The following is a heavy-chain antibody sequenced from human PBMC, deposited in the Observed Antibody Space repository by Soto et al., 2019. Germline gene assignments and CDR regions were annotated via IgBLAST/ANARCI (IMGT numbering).Heavy chain of an antibody. CDR2: VYFRGDS. J-gene: IGHJ6*03. D-gene: IGHD3-9*01. V-gene: IGHV4-39*01. CDR3: ARHRPAASRYAYYHYMDV. CDR1: GGSVSSAGYF. Sequence: QLQLEESGPGLVKPSETLSLICTVSGGSVSSAGYFWVWIRQPPGKGLEWLGSVYFRGDSYYNPSRKSRAAMSVDTSKSQFSLNLNSATAADTAVYYCARHRPAASRYAYYHYMDVWGKGTTVTVSS.